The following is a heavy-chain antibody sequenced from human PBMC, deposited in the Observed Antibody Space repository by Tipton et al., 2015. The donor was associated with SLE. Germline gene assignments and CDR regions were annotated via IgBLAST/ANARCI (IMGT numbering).Heavy chain of an antibody. CDR1: GFTFSSYG. CDR2: ISYDGSNK. CDR3: AKDTRGWGRYSSSSGRPLGY. Sequence: SLRLSCAASGFTFSSYGMHWVRQAPGKGLEWVAVISYDGSNKYYADSVKGRFTISRDNSKNTLYLQMNSLRAEDTAVYYCAKDTRGWGRYSSSSGRPLGYWGQGTLVTVSS. V-gene: IGHV3-30*18. J-gene: IGHJ4*02. D-gene: IGHD6-6*01.